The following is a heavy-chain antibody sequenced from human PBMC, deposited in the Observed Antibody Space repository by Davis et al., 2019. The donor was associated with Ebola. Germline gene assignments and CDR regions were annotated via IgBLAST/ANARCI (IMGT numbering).Heavy chain of an antibody. CDR3: ASCYSSSWFPLRY. CDR1: GGSISSSNW. D-gene: IGHD6-13*01. V-gene: IGHV4-4*02. CDR2: IYHSGST. J-gene: IGHJ4*02. Sequence: SETLSLTCAVSGGSISSSNWWSWVRQPPGKGLEWIGEIYHSGSTNYNPSLKSRVTISVDTSKNQFSLKLSSVTAADTAVYYCASCYSSSWFPLRYWGQGTLVTVSS.